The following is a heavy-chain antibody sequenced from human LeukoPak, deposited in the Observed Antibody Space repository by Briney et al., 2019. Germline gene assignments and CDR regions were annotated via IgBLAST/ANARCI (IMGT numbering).Heavy chain of an antibody. V-gene: IGHV3-30-3*01. J-gene: IGHJ4*02. D-gene: IGHD2-2*02. CDR3: ARDLGYCNSASCYTVFDY. CDR1: GFTFSSYA. CDR2: ISYDGSNK. Sequence: PGGSLRLSCAASGFTFSSYAMHWVRQAPGKGLECVAVISYDGSNKYYADSVKGRFTISRDNSKNTLYLQMNSLRAEDTAVYYCARDLGYCNSASCYTVFDYWGQGTLVTVSS.